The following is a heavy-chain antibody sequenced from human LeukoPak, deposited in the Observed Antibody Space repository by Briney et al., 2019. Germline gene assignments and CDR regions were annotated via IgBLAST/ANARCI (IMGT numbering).Heavy chain of an antibody. J-gene: IGHJ4*02. CDR3: ARDRDVVGALSYFDY. Sequence: ASVKVSCKASGYTFTSYGISWVRQAPGQGLEWMGWINPNSGGTNYAQKFQGRVTMTRDTSISTAYMELSRLRSDDTAVYYCARDRDVVGALSYFDYWGQGTLVTVSS. D-gene: IGHD1-26*01. V-gene: IGHV1-2*02. CDR1: GYTFTSYG. CDR2: INPNSGGT.